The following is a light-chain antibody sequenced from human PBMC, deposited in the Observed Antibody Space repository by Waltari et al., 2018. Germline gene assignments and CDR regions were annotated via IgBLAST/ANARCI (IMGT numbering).Light chain of an antibody. CDR2: DAS. Sequence: EIVLTQSPATLSVSPGERATLSCWASQSIRSTLAWYQQKPGQAPRLLIYDASTRATGIPVRFSGSGSGTYFTLTISSLQSKDFAVYYCQQYTNWPLTFGGGTKVEI. CDR1: QSIRST. J-gene: IGKJ4*01. CDR3: QQYTNWPLT. V-gene: IGKV3D-15*01.